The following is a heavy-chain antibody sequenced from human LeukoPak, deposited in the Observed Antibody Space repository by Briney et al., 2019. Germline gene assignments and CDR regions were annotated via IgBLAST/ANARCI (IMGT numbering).Heavy chain of an antibody. V-gene: IGHV3-23*01. CDR1: GFTFSSYA. D-gene: IGHD4-17*01. CDR3: AKRAYDYGDYIDY. CDR2: ISGSGGST. Sequence: QPGGSLRLSCAASGFTFSSYAMNWVRQAPGKGLEWVSTISGSGGSTYYADSVKGRFTISRDNSKNTLYVQMKSLRAEDTAVYYCAKRAYDYGDYIDYWGQGTLVTVSS. J-gene: IGHJ4*02.